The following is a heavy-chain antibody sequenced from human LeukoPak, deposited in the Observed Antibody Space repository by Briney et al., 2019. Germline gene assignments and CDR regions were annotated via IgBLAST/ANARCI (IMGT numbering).Heavy chain of an antibody. J-gene: IGHJ4*02. D-gene: IGHD1-26*01. Sequence: SETLSLTCAVYGGSFSGYYWSWIRQPPGKGLEWIGEINHSGSTNYNPSLKSRVTISVDTSKNQFSLKLSSVTAADTAVYYCARAERGRGQNYFDYWGQGTLVTVSS. CDR3: ARAERGRGQNYFDY. V-gene: IGHV4-34*01. CDR1: GGSFSGYY. CDR2: INHSGST.